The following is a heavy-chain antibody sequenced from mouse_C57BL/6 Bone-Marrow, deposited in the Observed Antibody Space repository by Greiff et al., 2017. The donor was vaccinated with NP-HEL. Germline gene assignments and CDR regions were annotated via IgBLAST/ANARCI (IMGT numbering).Heavy chain of an antibody. V-gene: IGHV1-63*01. CDR3: ARDGRANWYFDV. Sequence: VMLVESGAELVRPGTSVKMSCKASGYTFTNYWIGWAKQRPGHGLEWIGDIYPGGGYTNYNEKFKGKATLTAEKSSSTAYMQFSSLTSEDSAIYYCARDGRANWYFDVWGTGTTVTVSS. CDR2: IYPGGGYT. D-gene: IGHD1-1*01. J-gene: IGHJ1*03. CDR1: GYTFTNYW.